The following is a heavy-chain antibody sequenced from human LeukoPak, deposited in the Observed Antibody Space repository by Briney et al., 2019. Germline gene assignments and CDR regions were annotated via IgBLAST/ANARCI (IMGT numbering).Heavy chain of an antibody. CDR3: TTRGLGIAVADTPDGFDY. V-gene: IGHV3-15*01. J-gene: IGHJ4*02. CDR1: GFTFSNAW. Sequence: PGGSLRLSCAASGFTFSNAWMSWVRKAPGKGLEWVGRIKSKTDGGTTNYAAPVKGRFTISRDDSKNTLYLQMNSLKTEDTAVYYCTTRGLGIAVADTPDGFDYWGQGTLVTVSS. CDR2: IKSKTDGGTT. D-gene: IGHD6-19*01.